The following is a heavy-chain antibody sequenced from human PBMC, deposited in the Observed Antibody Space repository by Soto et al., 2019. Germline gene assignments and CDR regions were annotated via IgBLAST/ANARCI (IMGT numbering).Heavy chain of an antibody. J-gene: IGHJ6*02. CDR2: IRNKAYGGTT. V-gene: IGHV3-49*03. CDR3: TRVGYCSSTSCYYYYGMDV. CDR1: GFTFGDYA. Sequence: GGSLRLSCTASGFTFGDYAMSWFRQAPGKGLEWVGFIRNKAYGGTTEYAASVKGRFTISRDDSKSIAYLQMNSLKTEDTAVYYCTRVGYCSSTSCYYYYGMDVWGQGTTVTVSS. D-gene: IGHD2-2*01.